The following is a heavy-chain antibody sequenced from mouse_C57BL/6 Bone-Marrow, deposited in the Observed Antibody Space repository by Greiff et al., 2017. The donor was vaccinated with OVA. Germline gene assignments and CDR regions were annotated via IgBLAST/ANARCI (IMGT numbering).Heavy chain of an antibody. CDR3: ASYYYGSSFDY. V-gene: IGHV5-6*02. D-gene: IGHD1-1*01. Sequence: EVMLVESGGDLVKPGGSLKLSCAASGFTFSSYGMSWVRQTPDKRLEWVATISSGGSYTYYPDSVKGRFTISRDNAKNTLYLQMSSLKSEDTAMYYCASYYYGSSFDYWGQGTTLTVSS. CDR2: ISSGGSYT. CDR1: GFTFSSYG. J-gene: IGHJ2*01.